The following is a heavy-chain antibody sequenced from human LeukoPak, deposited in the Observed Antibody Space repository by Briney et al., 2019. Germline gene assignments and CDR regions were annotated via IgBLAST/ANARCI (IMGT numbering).Heavy chain of an antibody. J-gene: IGHJ4*02. CDR3: AKTDSVRFLEWLSDSGFDY. V-gene: IGHV3-23*01. CDR1: GFTFSSYA. D-gene: IGHD3-3*01. Sequence: GSLRLSCPASGFTFSSYAMSWVRQAPGKGLEWVSAISGSGVITNYADSIKGRFTISTHNSKNTLYLQMNSLRAEDTAVYYCAKTDSVRFLEWLSDSGFDYWGQGTLVTVSS. CDR2: ISGSGVIT.